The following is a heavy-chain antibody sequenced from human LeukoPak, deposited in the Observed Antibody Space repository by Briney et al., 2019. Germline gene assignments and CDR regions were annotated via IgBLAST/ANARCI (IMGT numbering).Heavy chain of an antibody. Sequence: SETLSLTCVVSGFSISSGYYWGWIRQPPGKGLEWIANIHVSGTTFYNSSLNSRVAISIDTSKNQFSLKLSSVTAVDTAVYFCAREAERRIVNWGRGTLVTVSS. D-gene: IGHD1-1*01. CDR2: IHVSGTT. V-gene: IGHV4-38-2*02. CDR1: GFSISSGYY. J-gene: IGHJ4*02. CDR3: AREAERRIVN.